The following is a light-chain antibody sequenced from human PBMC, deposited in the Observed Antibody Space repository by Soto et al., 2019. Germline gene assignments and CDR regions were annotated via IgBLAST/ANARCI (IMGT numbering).Light chain of an antibody. Sequence: ERVITKSPATLSVSPGERVTLSCRASQSVSSNLAWYQQKPGQAPRLLIYSAFFRATGIPARFSGSGSGTEFTLTISSLQSEDFAVYFCQQYNNWPFTFGPGTRWIS. J-gene: IGKJ3*01. CDR2: SAF. CDR1: QSVSSN. CDR3: QQYNNWPFT. V-gene: IGKV3-15*01.